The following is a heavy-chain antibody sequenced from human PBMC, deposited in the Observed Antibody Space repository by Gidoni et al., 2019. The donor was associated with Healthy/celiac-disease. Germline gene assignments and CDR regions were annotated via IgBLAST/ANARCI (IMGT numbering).Heavy chain of an antibody. CDR3: ARFVAVAVDNWFDP. Sequence: QLQLVQSGAEVKKPGSSVKVSCKSSGGTFSSYAISWVRQAPGQGLEWMGGIIPIFGTANYAQKFQGRVTITADKSTSTAYMELSSLRSEDTAVYYCARFVAVAVDNWFDPWGQGTLVTVSS. J-gene: IGHJ5*02. CDR1: GGTFSSYA. D-gene: IGHD6-19*01. CDR2: IIPIFGTA. V-gene: IGHV1-69*06.